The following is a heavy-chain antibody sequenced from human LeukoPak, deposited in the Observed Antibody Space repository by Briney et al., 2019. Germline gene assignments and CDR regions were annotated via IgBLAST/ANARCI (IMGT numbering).Heavy chain of an antibody. V-gene: IGHV4-59*01. CDR3: ARAPAGPPYYYMNV. J-gene: IGHJ6*03. Sequence: SETLSLTCTVSGGSINSYYWSWIRQPPGEGLEWIGYIYYTGSTNYNPSLRSRVTMSVDTSKNQFSLKLSSVTAADTAVYYCARAPAGPPYYYMNVWDKGTTVTASS. CDR2: IYYTGST. CDR1: GGSINSYY.